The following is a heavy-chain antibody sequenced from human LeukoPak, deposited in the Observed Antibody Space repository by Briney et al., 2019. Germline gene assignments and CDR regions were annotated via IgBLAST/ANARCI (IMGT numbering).Heavy chain of an antibody. D-gene: IGHD3-3*01. Sequence: GGSLRLSCAASGFTFSDYYMSWIRQAPGKGLEWVSYIGSSGSTIYYADSVKGRFTISRDNAKNSLYLQMNSLRAEDTAVYYCAGDLALRFLEWGLTHNWFDPWGQGTLVTVSS. J-gene: IGHJ5*02. V-gene: IGHV3-11*01. CDR1: GFTFSDYY. CDR2: IGSSGSTI. CDR3: AGDLALRFLEWGLTHNWFDP.